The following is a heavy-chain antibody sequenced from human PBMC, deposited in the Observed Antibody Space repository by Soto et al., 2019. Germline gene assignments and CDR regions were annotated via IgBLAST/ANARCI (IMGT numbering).Heavy chain of an antibody. CDR3: CAGTTVSTGLRY. Sequence: PGGSLRLSCAASGFTFSDYYVTWIRQAPGKGLEWISYMSSSGTTIYNADSVKGRFTISRDNAKNSLSLQMNSLRTEDTALYYCCAGTTVSTGLRYWGQGTLVTVSS. CDR2: MSSSGTTI. D-gene: IGHD4-17*01. V-gene: IGHV3-11*01. CDR1: GFTFSDYY. J-gene: IGHJ4*02.